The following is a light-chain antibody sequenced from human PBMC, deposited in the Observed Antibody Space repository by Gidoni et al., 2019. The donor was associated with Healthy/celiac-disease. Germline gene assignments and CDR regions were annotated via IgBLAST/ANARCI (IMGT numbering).Light chain of an antibody. Sequence: EILLTQSPGTLSLSPGERAPLSCRASQSVSSSYLAWYQQKPGQAPRLLNYGASSRATGIPDRFSGSGSGTDFTLTISRLEPEDFAVYYCQQYGSSPRTFGQGTKVEIK. CDR3: QQYGSSPRT. J-gene: IGKJ1*01. CDR2: GAS. V-gene: IGKV3-20*01. CDR1: QSVSSSY.